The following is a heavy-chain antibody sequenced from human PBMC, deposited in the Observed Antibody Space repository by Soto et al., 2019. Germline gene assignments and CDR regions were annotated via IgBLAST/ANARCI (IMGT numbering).Heavy chain of an antibody. J-gene: IGHJ3*02. CDR1: GGSISSSNYY. D-gene: IGHD3-16*01. CDR2: IYYSGST. V-gene: IGHV4-39*01. Sequence: PSETLSLTCTVCGGSISSSNYYWGWIRQPPGKGLEWIGSIYYSGSTSYNSSLKSRVTISVDTSKNQFSLRLSSVTAADTAVYYCASPTLGAFDIWGQGTMVTVSS. CDR3: ASPTLGAFDI.